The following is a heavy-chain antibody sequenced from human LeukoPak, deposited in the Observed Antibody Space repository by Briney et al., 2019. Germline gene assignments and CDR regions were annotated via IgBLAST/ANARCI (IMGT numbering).Heavy chain of an antibody. V-gene: IGHV1-46*01. CDR3: ARVGPAAYFDY. CDR2: INPSGGST. CDR1: GYTFTSYY. D-gene: IGHD3-16*01. J-gene: IGHJ4*02. Sequence: ASVKVSFKASGYTFTSYYMHWVRQAPGQGLEWMGIINPSGGSTSYAQKFQGRVTMTRDTSTSTVYMELSSLRSEDTAVYYCARVGPAAYFDYWGQGTLVTVSS.